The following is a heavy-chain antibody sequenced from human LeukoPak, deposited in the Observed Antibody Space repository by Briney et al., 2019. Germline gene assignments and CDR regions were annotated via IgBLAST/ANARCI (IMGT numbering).Heavy chain of an antibody. CDR2: ISSSSSYI. Sequence: GRSLRLSCAASGFTFSSYSMNWVRQAPGKGLEWVSSISSSSSYIYYADSVKGRFTISRDNSKSTLYLQMNSLRTEDTALYYCARDNRGVAATGRFDYWGQGTLVTVSS. J-gene: IGHJ4*02. CDR3: ARDNRGVAATGRFDY. CDR1: GFTFSSYS. V-gene: IGHV3-21*01. D-gene: IGHD1-26*01.